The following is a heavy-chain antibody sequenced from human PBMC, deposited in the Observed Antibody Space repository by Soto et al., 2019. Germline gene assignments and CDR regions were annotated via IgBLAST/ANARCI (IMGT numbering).Heavy chain of an antibody. CDR1: GYTFTGYY. CDR2: INPNSGGT. J-gene: IGHJ5*02. CDR3: ARAGTVTPGWFDP. D-gene: IGHD4-4*01. V-gene: IGHV1-2*04. Sequence: ASVKVSCKASGYTFTGYYMHWVRQAPGQGLEWVGWINPNSGGTNYAQKFQGWVTMTRDTSISTAYMELSRLRSDDTAVYYCARAGTVTPGWFDPWGQGTLVTVSS.